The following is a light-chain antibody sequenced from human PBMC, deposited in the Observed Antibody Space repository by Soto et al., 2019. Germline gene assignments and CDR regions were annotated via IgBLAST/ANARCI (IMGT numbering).Light chain of an antibody. CDR2: EDN. CDR1: SGSIASNY. Sequence: NFMLTQPHSVSESPGKTVTISCTRSSGSIASNYVQWYQQRPGSAPTTVIYEDNERPSGVPDRFSGSIDRSSNSASLTSSGLKTDDEADDYCQSYYSSSNVFGSGTKLTAL. CDR3: QSYYSSSNV. V-gene: IGLV6-57*04. J-gene: IGLJ1*01.